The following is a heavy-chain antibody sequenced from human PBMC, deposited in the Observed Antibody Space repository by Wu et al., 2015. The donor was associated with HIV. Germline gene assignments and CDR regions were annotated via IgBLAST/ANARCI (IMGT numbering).Heavy chain of an antibody. Sequence: QVQLVQSGAEVKQPGSSVKISCEASGYTFINYFIHWVRHVPGKGFEWMGWINPYAGAVNYAWNFQGRVTLTRKSFDTDTGTAYMELSGLTSADTAVYYCMRRGLCAHCDEFTFQHWGQGTLVIVSS. V-gene: IGHV1-2*02. CDR1: GYTFINYF. CDR2: INPYAGAV. CDR3: MRRGLCAHCDEFTFQH. J-gene: IGHJ1*01. D-gene: IGHD2-21*01.